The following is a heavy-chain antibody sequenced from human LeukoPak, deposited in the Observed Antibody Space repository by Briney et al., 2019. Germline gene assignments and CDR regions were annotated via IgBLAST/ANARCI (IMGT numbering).Heavy chain of an antibody. V-gene: IGHV3-30*18. CDR1: GFTFSSYG. J-gene: IGHJ4*02. D-gene: IGHD3-16*01. CDR2: ISYDGSNK. CDR3: AKWGDHGGFDY. Sequence: GGSLRLSCAASGFTFSSYGMHWVRQAPGKGLEWVAVISYDGSNKYYADSVKGRFTISRDNSKNTLYLQMNSLRAEDTAVYYCAKWGDHGGFDYWGQGTLVTVSS.